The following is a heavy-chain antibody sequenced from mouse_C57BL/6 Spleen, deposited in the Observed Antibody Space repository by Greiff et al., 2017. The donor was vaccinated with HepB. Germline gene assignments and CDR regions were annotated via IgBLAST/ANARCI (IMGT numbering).Heavy chain of an antibody. D-gene: IGHD1-1*01. CDR1: GYAFSSYW. CDR3: ARDESSYNAMDY. V-gene: IGHV1-80*01. CDR2: IYPGDGDT. J-gene: IGHJ4*01. Sequence: VKLVESGAELVKPGASVKISCKASGYAFSSYWMNWVKQRPGKGLEWIGQIYPGDGDTNYNGKFKSKATLTADKSSSTAYMQLSSLTSEDSAVYFCARDESSYNAMDYWGQGTSVTVSS.